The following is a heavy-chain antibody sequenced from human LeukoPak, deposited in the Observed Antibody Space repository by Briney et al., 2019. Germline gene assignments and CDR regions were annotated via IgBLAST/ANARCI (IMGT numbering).Heavy chain of an antibody. D-gene: IGHD3-10*01. CDR2: INPNSGGT. J-gene: IGHJ5*02. CDR3: ARVHHYYGSGSPSPGGWFDP. CDR1: GYTFTGYY. V-gene: IGHV1-2*02. Sequence: ASVKVSCKASGYTFTGYYMHWVRQAPGQGLEWMGWINPNSGGTNYAQKFQGRVTITADESTSTAYMELSSLRSEDTAVYYCARVHHYYGSGSPSPGGWFDPWGQGTLVIVSS.